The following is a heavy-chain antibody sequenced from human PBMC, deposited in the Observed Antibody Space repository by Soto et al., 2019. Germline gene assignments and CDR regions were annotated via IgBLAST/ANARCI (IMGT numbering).Heavy chain of an antibody. CDR2: INAGNGNT. V-gene: IGHV1-3*01. CDR3: ARDRTGTPKFDY. CDR1: GYTFTSYA. Sequence: ASVKVSCKASGYTFTSYAMHWVRQAPGQRLEWMGWINAGNGNTKYSQKFQGRVTITRDTSASTAYMELSSLRSEDTAVYYCARDRTGTPKFDYCGQGTLVTVSS. D-gene: IGHD1-1*01. J-gene: IGHJ4*02.